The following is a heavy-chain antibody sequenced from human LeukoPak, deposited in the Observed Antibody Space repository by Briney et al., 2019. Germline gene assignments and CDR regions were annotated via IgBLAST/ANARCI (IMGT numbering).Heavy chain of an antibody. V-gene: IGHV3-23*01. CDR2: ISGSGDST. D-gene: IGHD3-10*01. CDR3: ARVSGDYGMDV. J-gene: IGHJ6*02. CDR1: GFTFSSYA. Sequence: GGSLRLSCAASGFTFSSYAMSWVRQAPGKGLEWVSAISGSGDSTYYADSVKGRFTISRDNSKNTLYLQMNGLRAEDTAVYYCARVSGDYGMDVWGQGTTVTVSS.